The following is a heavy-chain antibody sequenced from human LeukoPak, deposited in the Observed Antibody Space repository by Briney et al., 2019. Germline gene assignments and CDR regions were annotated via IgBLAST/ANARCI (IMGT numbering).Heavy chain of an antibody. CDR1: GGSISSGGYY. J-gene: IGHJ4*03. CDR2: IYYSGST. Sequence: TSQTLSLTCTVSGGSISSGGYYWSWIRQHPGKGLEWIGYIYYSGSTYYNPSLKSRVTISVDTSKNQFSLKLSSVTAADTAVYYCASVYSGYDEYYFDYWGQGTTVTVSS. V-gene: IGHV4-31*03. CDR3: ASVYSGYDEYYFDY. D-gene: IGHD5-12*01.